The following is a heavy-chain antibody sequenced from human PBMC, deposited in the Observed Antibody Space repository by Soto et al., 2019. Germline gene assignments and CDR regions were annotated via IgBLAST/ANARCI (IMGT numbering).Heavy chain of an antibody. CDR3: ARGGTFAAAGTPEPVYYMDV. D-gene: IGHD6-13*01. CDR2: IKQDGSEK. V-gene: IGHV3-7*01. J-gene: IGHJ6*03. CDR1: GFTFSSYW. Sequence: GGSLRLSCAASGFTFSSYWMSWVRQAPGKGLEWVANIKQDGSEKYYVDSVKGRFTISRDNAKNSLYLQMNSLRAEDTAVYYCARGGTFAAAGTPEPVYYMDVWGKGTTVTVSS.